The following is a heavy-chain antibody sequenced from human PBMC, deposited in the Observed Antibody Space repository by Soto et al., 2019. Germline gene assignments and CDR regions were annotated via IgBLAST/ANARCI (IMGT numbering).Heavy chain of an antibody. CDR1: GSSFDDYT. J-gene: IGHJ6*02. CDR2: VNWNAVTT. CDR3: AKDIGSPGFSYNGADV. V-gene: IGHV3-43*01. Sequence: GGSLRVSCAASGSSFDDYTMHWVRQAPGKGLEWVSTVNWNAVTTYYADSVRGRFTISRDNSRNSLFLRMNSLRIEDTALYYCAKDIGSPGFSYNGADVWGQGTTVTVSS. D-gene: IGHD2-8*01.